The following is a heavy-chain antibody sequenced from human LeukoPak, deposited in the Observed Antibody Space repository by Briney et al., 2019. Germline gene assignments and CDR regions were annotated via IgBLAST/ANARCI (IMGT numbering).Heavy chain of an antibody. D-gene: IGHD6-19*01. Sequence: GGSLRLSCAASGFTFSNAWMSWVRQAPGKGLEWVGRIKSKTDGGTTDYGAPVKGRFTISRDDSKSMLYLQMNSLKTDDTAVYFCTAPRLGSDAFESWGQGTMVTVSS. V-gene: IGHV3-15*01. CDR3: TAPRLGSDAFES. J-gene: IGHJ3*02. CDR1: GFTFSNAW. CDR2: IKSKTDGGTT.